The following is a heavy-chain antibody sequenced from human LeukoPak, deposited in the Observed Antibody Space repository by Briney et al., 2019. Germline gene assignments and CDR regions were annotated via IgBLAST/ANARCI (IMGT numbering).Heavy chain of an antibody. J-gene: IGHJ5*01. V-gene: IGHV3-11*01. D-gene: IGHD3-16*01. Sequence: PGGSLRLSCAASGFTFSDYYMTWIRQAPGKGLEWLSYISSRGTAVYYADSVRGRFTVSRDNARDSLYLQMSSLRVDDTAVYYCARDLGGGWTTFDFWGQGILVTVFS. CDR2: ISSRGTAV. CDR3: ARDLGGGWTTFDF. CDR1: GFTFSDYY.